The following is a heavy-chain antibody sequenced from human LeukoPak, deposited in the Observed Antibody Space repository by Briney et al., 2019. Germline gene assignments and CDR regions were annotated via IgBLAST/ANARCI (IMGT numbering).Heavy chain of an antibody. D-gene: IGHD1-26*01. CDR3: ARGPVVGAPYYYYGMDV. CDR1: GYSISSGYY. Sequence: SETLSLTCTVSGYSISSGYYWGWIRQPPGKGLKWIGSIYHSGSTYYNPSLKSRVTISVDTSKNQFSLKLSSVTAADTAVYYCARGPVVGAPYYYYGMDVWGQGTTVTVSS. CDR2: IYHSGST. J-gene: IGHJ6*02. V-gene: IGHV4-38-2*02.